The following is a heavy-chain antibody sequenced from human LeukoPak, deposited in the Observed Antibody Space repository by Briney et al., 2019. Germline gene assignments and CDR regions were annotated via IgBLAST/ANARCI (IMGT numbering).Heavy chain of an antibody. D-gene: IGHD3-22*01. V-gene: IGHV4-39*07. CDR1: GGSISSSSYY. J-gene: IGHJ1*01. Sequence: SETLSLTCTVSGGSISSSSYYWGWIRQPPGKGLEWIGSIYYSGSTYYNPSFKSRVTISADTSKNQFSLKLSSVTAADTAVYYCASYYYDSSGYPPGHWGQGTLVTVSS. CDR2: IYYSGST. CDR3: ASYYYDSSGYPPGH.